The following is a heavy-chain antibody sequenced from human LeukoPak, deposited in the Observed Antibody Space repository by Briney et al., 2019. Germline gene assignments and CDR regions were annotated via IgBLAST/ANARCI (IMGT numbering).Heavy chain of an antibody. CDR1: GIPFSNVW. D-gene: IGHD6-13*01. Sequence: GGSLRLSCAASGIPFSNVWRSWVRRAPGRGREGFGRIKSKTDGGTTDYAAHVKGRFTISTDDSKNTLHLQMNSLKTEDTAVYYCTTTAGTSWFDYWGQGTLVTVSS. V-gene: IGHV3-15*01. J-gene: IGHJ4*02. CDR2: IKSKTDGGTT. CDR3: TTTAGTSWFDY.